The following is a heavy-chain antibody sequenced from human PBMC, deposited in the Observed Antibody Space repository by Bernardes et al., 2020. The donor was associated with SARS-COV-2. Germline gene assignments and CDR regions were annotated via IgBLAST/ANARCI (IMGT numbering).Heavy chain of an antibody. J-gene: IGHJ6*02. Sequence: SETLSLTCAVYNGSFKAYYWCWVRQSPGKGLEWIGEINDGGIPPYNPSLERRVTISADMSKNQFSLRLNSMTAADTAVYYCARGRRGTYNANAYYYGMDVCGQGSTATVAS. CDR3: ARGRRGTYNANAYYYGMDV. D-gene: IGHD1-7*01. V-gene: IGHV4-34*01. CDR2: INDGGIP. CDR1: NGSFKAYY.